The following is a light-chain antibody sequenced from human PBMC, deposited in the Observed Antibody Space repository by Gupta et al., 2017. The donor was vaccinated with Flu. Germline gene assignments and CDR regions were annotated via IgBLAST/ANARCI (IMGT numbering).Light chain of an antibody. V-gene: IGLV2-23*02. Sequence: QSAPTQPASISGSPGQSIAISCTGSNHDIGSYSLVSWFQQHPGKAPKLIIYEVDQRPSGVSGRFSGSKSGNTAFLTVSGLQADDEADYYCCSYAGAFTYVFGTGTQVTVL. CDR2: EVD. J-gene: IGLJ1*01. CDR1: NHDIGSYSL. CDR3: CSYAGAFTYV.